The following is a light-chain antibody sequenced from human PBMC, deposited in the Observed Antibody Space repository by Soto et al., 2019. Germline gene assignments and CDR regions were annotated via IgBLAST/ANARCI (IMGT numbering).Light chain of an antibody. J-gene: IGKJ2*01. CDR3: MQSVQIPQT. CDR1: QSLLHSNGYNY. V-gene: IGKV2-28*01. CDR2: LGS. Sequence: DIVMTQSPLSLPVTPGEPASISCRSSQSLLHSNGYNYLDWYLQKQGQSPQLLIYLGSNRASGVPDRFSGSGSGTDFTLKISRVEAEDVGVYYCMQSVQIPQTFGQGTKLEIK.